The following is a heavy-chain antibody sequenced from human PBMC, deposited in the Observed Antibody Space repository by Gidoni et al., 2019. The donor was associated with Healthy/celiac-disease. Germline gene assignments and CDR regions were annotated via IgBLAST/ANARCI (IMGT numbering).Heavy chain of an antibody. CDR1: GYTFTGHY. CDR2: INPNSGGT. D-gene: IGHD2-2*01. J-gene: IGHJ4*02. CDR3: ARGGFGSSTSEYYFDY. V-gene: IGHV1-2*02. Sequence: QVQLVQSGAEVKKPGASVKVSCKDSGYTFTGHYMHWVRQAPGHGLEWMGWINPNSGGTNYAQKFQGRVTMTRDTSISTAYMELSRLRSDDTAVYYCARGGFGSSTSEYYFDYWGQGTLVTVSS.